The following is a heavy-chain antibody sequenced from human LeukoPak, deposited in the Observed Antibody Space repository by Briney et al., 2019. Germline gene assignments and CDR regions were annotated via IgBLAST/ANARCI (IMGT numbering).Heavy chain of an antibody. CDR1: GGSTSGFY. CDR3: ARHPFSTPFDY. J-gene: IGHJ4*02. Sequence: SETLSLTCSVSGGSTSGFYWSWIRQPXXXXXEWIGYIYYSGDSNSNPSLKSRVTMSLDTSKNQFSLRLSSVTAADTAVYYCARHPFSTPFDYWGRGTLVTVSS. V-gene: IGHV4-59*08. CDR2: IYYSGDS.